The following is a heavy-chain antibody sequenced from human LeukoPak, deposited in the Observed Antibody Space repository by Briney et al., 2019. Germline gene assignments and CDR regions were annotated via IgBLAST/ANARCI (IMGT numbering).Heavy chain of an antibody. CDR2: MNPNSGNT. J-gene: IGHJ5*02. Sequence: ASVKVSCKASGGTFSSYAISWVRQASGQGLEWMGWMNPNSGNTGYAQKFQGRVTMTRNTSISTAYMELSSLRSEDTAMYYCARTSYYDSGEDNWFDPWGQGTLVTVSS. CDR3: ARTSYYDSGEDNWFDP. D-gene: IGHD3-10*01. CDR1: GGTFSSYA. V-gene: IGHV1-8*02.